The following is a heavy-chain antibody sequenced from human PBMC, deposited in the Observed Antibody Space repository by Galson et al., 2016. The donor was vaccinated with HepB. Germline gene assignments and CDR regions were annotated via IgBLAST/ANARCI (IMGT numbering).Heavy chain of an antibody. V-gene: IGHV3-66*01. CDR3: ARDPPRWGDYDSRGSFGY. D-gene: IGHD3-22*01. CDR1: GFTVSNND. Sequence: SLRLSCAASGFTVSNNDMSWVRQAPGKGLEWVSVISSGGRTHYADSVKGRFTISRDNSKNMLYLQMNSLRAEETGLYYCARDPPRWGDYDSRGSFGYWGQGTLVSVSS. CDR2: ISSGGRT. J-gene: IGHJ4*02.